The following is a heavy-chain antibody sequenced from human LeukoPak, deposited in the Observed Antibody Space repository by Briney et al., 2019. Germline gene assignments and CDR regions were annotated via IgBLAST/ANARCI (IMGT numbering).Heavy chain of an antibody. V-gene: IGHV1-18*01. Sequence: ASVKVSCKASGYTFTSYGISWVRQAPGQGLEWMGWISAYNGNTNYAQKLQGRVSMTTDTSTSTAYMELRSLRSDDTAVYYCARDIYSSTPGLDFDYWGQGTLVTVSS. CDR3: ARDIYSSTPGLDFDY. J-gene: IGHJ4*02. CDR1: GYTFTSYG. CDR2: ISAYNGNT. D-gene: IGHD6-19*01.